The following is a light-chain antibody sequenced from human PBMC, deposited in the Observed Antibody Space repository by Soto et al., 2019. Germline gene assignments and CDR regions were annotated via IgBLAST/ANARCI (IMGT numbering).Light chain of an antibody. CDR2: SND. CDR1: SSNIGRST. Sequence: QSVLTQPPSASGTPGQRVTISCSGSSSNIGRSTVNWYQHLPGTAPKLLMYSNDQRPSGVPDRFSGSKSGTSASLAISGLQSEYEADYYCAAWDDSQDGSYVFGTGTKVTVL. J-gene: IGLJ1*01. CDR3: AAWDDSQDGSYV. V-gene: IGLV1-44*01.